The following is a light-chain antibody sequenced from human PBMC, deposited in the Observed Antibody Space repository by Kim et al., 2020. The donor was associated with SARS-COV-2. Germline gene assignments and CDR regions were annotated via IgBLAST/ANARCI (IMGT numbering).Light chain of an antibody. J-gene: IGLJ3*02. CDR2: GNN. V-gene: IGLV1-40*01. CDR3: QSYDRSLSGWV. CDR1: TSNIGANYD. Sequence: QSVLAQPPSVSGAPGQRVTISCTGSTSNIGANYDVHWYQHLPGTAPKLLIFGNNNRPSGVPDRFSGSKSGTSASLAITGLQAEDEADYYCQSYDRSLSGWVFGGGTKVTVL.